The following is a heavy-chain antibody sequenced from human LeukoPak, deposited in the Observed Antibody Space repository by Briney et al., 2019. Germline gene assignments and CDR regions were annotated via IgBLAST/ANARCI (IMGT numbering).Heavy chain of an antibody. CDR1: GYSFTSYW. D-gene: IGHD3-22*01. CDR3: ARRTYDYDSSGYYRYYFDY. CDR2: IYPGDSDT. Sequence: GESLKISCKGSGYSFTSYWIGWVRQMPGKGLEWMGIIYPGDSDTRYSPSFQGQVTISADKSISTAYLQWSSLKASDTAMYYCARRTYDYDSSGYYRYYFDYRGQGTLVTVSS. J-gene: IGHJ4*02. V-gene: IGHV5-51*01.